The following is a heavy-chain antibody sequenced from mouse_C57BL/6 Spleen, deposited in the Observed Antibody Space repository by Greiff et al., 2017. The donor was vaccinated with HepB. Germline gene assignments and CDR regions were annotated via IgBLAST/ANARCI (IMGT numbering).Heavy chain of an antibody. V-gene: IGHV14-3*01. CDR3: ARDFITTVVPFGY. D-gene: IGHD1-1*01. CDR1: GFNIKNTY. Sequence: EVQLQQSVAELVRPGASVKLSCTASGFNIKNTYMHWVKQRPEQGLEWIGRIDPANGNTKYAPKFQGKATITTDTSSNSAYLQLSSLTSEDTAIYYCARDFITTVVPFGYWGQGTTLTVSS. J-gene: IGHJ2*01. CDR2: IDPANGNT.